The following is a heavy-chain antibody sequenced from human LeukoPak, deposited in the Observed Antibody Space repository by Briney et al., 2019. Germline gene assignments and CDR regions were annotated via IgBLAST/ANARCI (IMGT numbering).Heavy chain of an antibody. CDR2: IWYTGDLK. Sequence: GRSLRLSCVASGFTFSSNGMHWVRQAPGKGLEGVAVIWYTGDLKYYSDSVKGRFTISRDTSKDTLYLQMDSLRAEDTAVYYCARASGSNHNHLDYWGQGTLVTVSS. D-gene: IGHD1-14*01. CDR3: ARASGSNHNHLDY. J-gene: IGHJ4*02. CDR1: GFTFSSNG. V-gene: IGHV3-33*01.